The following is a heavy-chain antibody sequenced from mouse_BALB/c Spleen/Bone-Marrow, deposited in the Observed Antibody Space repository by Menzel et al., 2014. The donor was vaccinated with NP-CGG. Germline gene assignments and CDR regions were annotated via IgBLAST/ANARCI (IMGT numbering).Heavy chain of an antibody. CDR2: IHYSGST. V-gene: IGHV3-1*02. Sequence: EVQLQESGPDLVKPSQSLSLPCTVTGYSITSGYSCHWIRQFPGNKLEWMGYIHYSGSTNYNPSLKSRISITRDTSKNQFFLQLNSVTTEDTATYYCARGGTRESFFDYWGQGTTLTVSS. CDR3: ARGGTRESFFDY. CDR1: GYSITSGYS. D-gene: IGHD3-3*01. J-gene: IGHJ2*01.